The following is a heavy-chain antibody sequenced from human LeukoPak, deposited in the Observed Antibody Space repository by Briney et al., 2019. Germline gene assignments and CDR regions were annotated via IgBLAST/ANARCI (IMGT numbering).Heavy chain of an antibody. V-gene: IGHV3-33*01. CDR2: IWYDGSNK. CDR3: ARRQYSSGWYSLDY. Sequence: GGSLRPSCAASGFTFSSYGMRWVRQAPGKGLEWVAVIWYDGSNKYYADSVTGRFTISRDNSKNTLYLQMNSLSAEDTAVYYCARRQYSSGWYSLDYWGQGTLVTVSS. CDR1: GFTFSSYG. J-gene: IGHJ4*02. D-gene: IGHD6-19*01.